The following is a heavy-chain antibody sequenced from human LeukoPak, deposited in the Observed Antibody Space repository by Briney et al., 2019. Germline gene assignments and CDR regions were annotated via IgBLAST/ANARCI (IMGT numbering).Heavy chain of an antibody. J-gene: IGHJ4*02. Sequence: SGPTLVKPTQTLTLTCTFSGFSLSTSGVGVGWIRQPPGKALEWLALIQWDDDRRYSPSLKSRLTITKDTSKNQVVLTMTNMDPADTATYYCGHLKDYVFDYWGQGTLVTASP. CDR1: GFSLSTSGVG. V-gene: IGHV2-5*02. D-gene: IGHD3-16*01. CDR3: GHLKDYVFDY. CDR2: IQWDDDR.